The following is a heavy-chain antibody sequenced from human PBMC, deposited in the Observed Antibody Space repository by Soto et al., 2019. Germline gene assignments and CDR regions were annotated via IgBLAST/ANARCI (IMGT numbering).Heavy chain of an antibody. CDR2: VYYSGST. V-gene: IGHV4-39*02. CDR3: ARGERRSVLIVSVFDY. J-gene: IGHJ4*02. D-gene: IGHD3-16*02. CDR1: GASLTSKNYY. Sequence: QVEMQESGPGLVRPSETLSLTCPVSGASLTSKNYYWGWIRQSPGKGLEWIGTVYYSGSTYYNPSLKSRVSISVDMSNFSLNMRSVTAADTAVYYCARGERRSVLIVSVFDYWGQGKLVSVSS.